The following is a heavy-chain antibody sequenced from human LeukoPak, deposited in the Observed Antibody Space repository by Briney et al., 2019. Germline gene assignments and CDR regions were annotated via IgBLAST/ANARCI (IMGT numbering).Heavy chain of an antibody. CDR2: IYYSGST. J-gene: IGHJ4*02. V-gene: IGHV4-31*03. CDR1: GGSVSSGTYY. CDR3: ARLGMGLYYFDY. Sequence: PSETLSLTCTVSGGSVSSGTYYWSWIRQPPGKGLEWIGYIYYSGSTYYNPSLKSRVTISVDTSKNQFSLKLSSVTAADTAVYYCARLGMGLYYFDYWGQGTLVTVSS. D-gene: IGHD3-16*01.